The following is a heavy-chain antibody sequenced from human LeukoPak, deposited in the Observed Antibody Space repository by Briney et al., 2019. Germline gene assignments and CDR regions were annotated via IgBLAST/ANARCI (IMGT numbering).Heavy chain of an antibody. J-gene: IGHJ4*02. V-gene: IGHV3-7*01. Sequence: PGGSLRLSCAASGFTFSDFWMSWVRQAPGKGRECVASTNEAGGDKLYVDSVKGRFTISRDNSKNSLSLQMNRLTAEDTAIYYCAIVTTGRAALGSWGQGTLVSVSS. CDR1: GFTFSDFW. D-gene: IGHD1-1*01. CDR2: TNEAGGDK. CDR3: AIVTTGRAALGS.